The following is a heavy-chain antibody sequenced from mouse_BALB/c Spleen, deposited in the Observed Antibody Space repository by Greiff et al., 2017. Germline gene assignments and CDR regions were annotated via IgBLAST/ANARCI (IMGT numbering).Heavy chain of an antibody. CDR1: GYSFTGYN. CDR2: IDPYYGGT. D-gene: IGHD2-4*01. CDR3: ARGDDYEDFDY. J-gene: IGHJ2*01. Sequence: VQLQQSGAELVKPGASVKISCKASGYSFTGYNMYWVKQSNGKSLEWIGNIDPYYGGTSYNQKFKGKATLTVDKSSSTAYMQLNSLPSEDSAVYYCARGDDYEDFDYWGQGTTLTVSS. V-gene: IGHV1S135*01.